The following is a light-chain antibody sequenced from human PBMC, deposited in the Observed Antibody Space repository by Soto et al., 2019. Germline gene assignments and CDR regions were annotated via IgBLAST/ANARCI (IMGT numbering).Light chain of an antibody. CDR2: EVS. CDR1: SSDVGGYNY. CDR3: SSYTSSRTLV. J-gene: IGLJ2*01. Sequence: QSALTQPPSASGSPGQSVTISCTGTSSDVGGYNYVSWYQQHPGKAPKLMIYEVSNRPSGVSNRLSGSKSGNAASLTISGLQAEDEADYYCSSYTSSRTLVFGGGTKLTVL. V-gene: IGLV2-14*01.